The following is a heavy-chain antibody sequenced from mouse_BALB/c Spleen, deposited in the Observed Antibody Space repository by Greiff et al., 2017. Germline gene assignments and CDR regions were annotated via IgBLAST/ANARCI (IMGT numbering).Heavy chain of an antibody. J-gene: IGHJ2*01. CDR3: ARTTVVGEDYFDY. CDR2: ISNLAYSI. V-gene: IGHV5-15*02. CDR1: GFTFSDYG. D-gene: IGHD1-1*01. Sequence: EVMLVESGGGLVQPGGSRKLSCAASGFTFSDYGMAWVRQAPGKGPEWVAFISNLAYSIYYADTVTGRFTISRENAKNTLYLEMSSLRSEDTAMYYCARTTVVGEDYFDYWGQGTTLTVSS.